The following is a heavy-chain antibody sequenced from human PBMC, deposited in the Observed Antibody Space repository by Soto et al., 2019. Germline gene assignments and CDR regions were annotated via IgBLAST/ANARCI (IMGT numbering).Heavy chain of an antibody. Sequence: QVHLVQSGAEVKKPGASVKVSCKASGYTFTTYGITWVRQAPGQGLEWMGWISAHNGNTDYAQKLQGRVIVTRDTSTSTAYMELRSLRSDDTAVYYCARGRYGDYWGQGALVTVSS. D-gene: IGHD1-1*01. CDR1: GYTFTTYG. CDR2: ISAHNGNT. V-gene: IGHV1-18*01. J-gene: IGHJ4*02. CDR3: ARGRYGDY.